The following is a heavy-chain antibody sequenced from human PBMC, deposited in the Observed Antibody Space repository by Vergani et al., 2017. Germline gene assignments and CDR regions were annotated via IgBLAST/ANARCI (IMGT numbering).Heavy chain of an antibody. CDR3: ARVRIYGGVIIRDWFDP. J-gene: IGHJ5*02. CDR2: ISSSSSTI. CDR1: GFTFSSYS. D-gene: IGHD3-10*01. V-gene: IGHV3-48*04. Sequence: EVQLVESGGGLVQPGGSLRLSCAASGFTFSSYSMNWVRQAPGKGLEWVSYISSSSSTIYYADSVKGRFTISRDNAKNSLYLQMNSLRAEDTAVYYCARVRIYGGVIIRDWFDPWGQGTLVTVSS.